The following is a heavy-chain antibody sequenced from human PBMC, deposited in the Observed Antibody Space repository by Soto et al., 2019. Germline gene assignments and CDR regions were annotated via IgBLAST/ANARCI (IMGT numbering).Heavy chain of an antibody. D-gene: IGHD2-15*01. CDR3: ARDRYCSGGSCYRRGYYFDY. CDR1: GGSISSYY. J-gene: IGHJ4*02. V-gene: IGHV4-59*01. Sequence: SETLSLTCTVSGGSISSYYWSWIRQPPGKGLEWIGYIYYSGSTNYNPSLKSRVTISVDTSKNQFSLKLSSVTAADTAVYYCARDRYCSGGSCYRRGYYFDYWGQGTLDTVSS. CDR2: IYYSGST.